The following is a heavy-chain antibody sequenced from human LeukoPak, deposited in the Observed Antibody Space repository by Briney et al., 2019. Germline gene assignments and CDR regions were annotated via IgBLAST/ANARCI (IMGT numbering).Heavy chain of an antibody. CDR3: ARGWDYFDY. J-gene: IGHJ4*02. CDR1: GFTFTSYA. CDR2: ISYDGSNK. D-gene: IGHD5-24*01. V-gene: IGHV3-30-3*01. Sequence: GGSLRLSCAASGFTFTSYAMHWVRQAPGKGLEWVAVISYDGSNKYYADSVKGRFTISRDNSKNTLYLQVNSLRGEDTAVYYCARGWDYFDYWGQGTLVTVSS.